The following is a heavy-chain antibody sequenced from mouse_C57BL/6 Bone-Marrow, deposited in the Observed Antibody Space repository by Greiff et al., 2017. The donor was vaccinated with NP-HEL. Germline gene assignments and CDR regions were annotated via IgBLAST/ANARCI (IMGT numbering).Heavy chain of an antibody. D-gene: IGHD1-1*01. CDR3: TGTTVSY. CDR1: GFTFSNYW. V-gene: IGHV6-3*01. J-gene: IGHJ3*01. CDR2: IRLKSDNYAT. Sequence: EVKVEESGGGLVQPGGSMKLSCVASGFTFSNYWMNWVRQSPEKGLEWVAQIRLKSDNYATHYAESVKGRFTISRDDSKSSVYLQMNNLRAEDTGIYYCTGTTVSYWGQGTLVTVSA.